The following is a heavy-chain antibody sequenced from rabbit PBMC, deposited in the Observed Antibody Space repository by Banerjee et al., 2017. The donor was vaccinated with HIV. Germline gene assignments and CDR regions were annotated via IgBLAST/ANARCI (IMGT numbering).Heavy chain of an antibody. V-gene: IGHV1S45*01. CDR2: INTVTGKT. CDR3: ARDLVAVIGWNFGW. CDR1: GVSFSDKEV. D-gene: IGHD1-1*01. J-gene: IGHJ4*01. Sequence: EQLEESGGGLVKPEGSLALTCKASGVSFSDKEVMCWVRQAPGKGLEWIACINTVTGKTVYATWAKGRFMMSRTSSTTVTLQMTSLTAADTATYFCARDLVAVIGWNFGWWGPGTLVTVS.